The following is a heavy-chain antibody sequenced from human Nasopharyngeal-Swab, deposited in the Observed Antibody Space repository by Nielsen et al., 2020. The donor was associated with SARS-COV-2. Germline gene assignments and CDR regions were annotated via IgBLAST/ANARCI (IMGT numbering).Heavy chain of an antibody. CDR3: ARDLGDYDSRRRYYYGMDV. CDR2: IYTSGST. Sequence: SETLSLTCTVSGGSISSGSYYWSWIRQPAGKGLEWIGRIYTSGSTNYNPSLKSRVTISVDTSKNQFSLKLSSVTAADTAVYYCARDLGDYDSRRRYYYGMDVWGQGTAVTVSS. CDR1: GGSISSGSYY. D-gene: IGHD3-3*01. J-gene: IGHJ6*02. V-gene: IGHV4-61*02.